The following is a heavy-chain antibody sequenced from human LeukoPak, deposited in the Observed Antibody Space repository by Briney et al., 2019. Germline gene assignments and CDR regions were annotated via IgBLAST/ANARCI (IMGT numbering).Heavy chain of an antibody. Sequence: SETLSLTCTVSGGSISSYYWSWIRQPPGKGLEWIGYIYYSGSTNYNPSLKSRVTMSVDTSKNQFSLKLSSVTAADTGVYYCARGQYYYDSSGYSYTFDYWGQGTLVTVSS. D-gene: IGHD3-22*01. CDR3: ARGQYYYDSSGYSYTFDY. CDR2: IYYSGST. J-gene: IGHJ4*02. V-gene: IGHV4-59*01. CDR1: GGSISSYY.